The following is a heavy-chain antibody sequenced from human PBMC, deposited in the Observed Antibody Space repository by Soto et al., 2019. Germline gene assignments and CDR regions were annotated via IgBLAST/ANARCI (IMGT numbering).Heavy chain of an antibody. CDR3: ASHLGYFDY. J-gene: IGHJ4*02. CDR2: INHSGST. D-gene: IGHD7-27*01. V-gene: IGHV4-34*01. CDR1: GGSFSGYY. Sequence: PSETLSLTCAVYGGSFSGYYWSWIRQPPGKGLEWIGEINHSGSTNYNPSLKSRVTISVDTSKNQFSLKLSSVTAADTAVYYCASHLGYFDYWGQGTLVTVYS.